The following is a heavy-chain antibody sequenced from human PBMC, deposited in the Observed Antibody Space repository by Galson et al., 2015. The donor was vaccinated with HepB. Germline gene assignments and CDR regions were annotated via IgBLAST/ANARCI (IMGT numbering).Heavy chain of an antibody. CDR2: INKDGNEK. CDR3: ASDPKWGGD. Sequence: SLRLSCAASGFTSSNFWMTWVRQAPGKGLEWVALINKDGNEKYYMDSVKGRFTISRDNTKTSLFLQMNSLRADDTAVYYCASDPKWGGDWGQGTLVTVSS. CDR1: GFTSSNFW. D-gene: IGHD1-26*01. V-gene: IGHV3-7*03. J-gene: IGHJ4*02.